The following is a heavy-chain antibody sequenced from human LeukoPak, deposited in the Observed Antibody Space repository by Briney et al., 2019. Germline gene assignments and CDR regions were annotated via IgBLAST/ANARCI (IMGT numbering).Heavy chain of an antibody. J-gene: IGHJ4*02. CDR1: RGTFSSYA. Sequence: SVKVSCKASRGTFSSYALSWVRQPPGQGLEWMGRIIPIFGTANYEQKFQGRVTITTVESTSTAYMELSSLRSEDTAVYYCARDVSSSSWYEHYYFDYWGQGTLVTVSS. CDR3: ARDVSSSSWYEHYYFDY. V-gene: IGHV1-69*05. D-gene: IGHD6-13*01. CDR2: IIPIFGTA.